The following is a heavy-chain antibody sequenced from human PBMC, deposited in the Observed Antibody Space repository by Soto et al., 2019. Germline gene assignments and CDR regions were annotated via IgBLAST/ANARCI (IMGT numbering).Heavy chain of an antibody. D-gene: IGHD1-7*01. CDR1: GYMVTNYW. CDR2: IYPDDSDI. V-gene: IGHV5-51*01. CDR3: ARRFRSSYNWNFLGGLDV. J-gene: IGHJ6*02. Sequence: GASLKISCKGSGYMVTNYWIGWVRQMPGKGLEWMGIIYPDDSDIRYSPSFQGQVTISVDKSITTAFLQWSSLKASDTAMYYCARRFRSSYNWNFLGGLDVWGQGTTVTVSS.